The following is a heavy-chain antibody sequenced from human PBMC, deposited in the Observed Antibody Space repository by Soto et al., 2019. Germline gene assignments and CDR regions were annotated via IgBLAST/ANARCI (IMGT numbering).Heavy chain of an antibody. CDR1: GFTFSSYN. J-gene: IGHJ4*02. V-gene: IGHV3-21*01. CDR3: ARNGNFYDSGGSRDY. D-gene: IGHD3-22*01. Sequence: EVQLVESGGDVVKAGGSLRLSCVGSGFTFSSYNMHWVCQAPGKGLEWVSSISASSTYIHYADSVKGRFTISRDNANNSLYLHMNNLRAADTAVYYCARNGNFYDSGGSRDYWGQGTLVTVSS. CDR2: ISASSTYI.